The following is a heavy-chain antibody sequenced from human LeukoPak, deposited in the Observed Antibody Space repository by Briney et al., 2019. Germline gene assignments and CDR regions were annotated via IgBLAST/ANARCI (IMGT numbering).Heavy chain of an antibody. V-gene: IGHV3-53*01. Sequence: GGSLRLSCAASGFTVSSTYMSWVRQAPGKGLEWVSVIHSGGNAYYADSLKGRFTISRDNSKNTLYLQMNSLRAEDTAVYYCAKDRWELRLFDYWGQGTLVTVSS. CDR3: AKDRWELRLFDY. CDR2: IHSGGNA. D-gene: IGHD1-26*01. CDR1: GFTVSSTY. J-gene: IGHJ4*02.